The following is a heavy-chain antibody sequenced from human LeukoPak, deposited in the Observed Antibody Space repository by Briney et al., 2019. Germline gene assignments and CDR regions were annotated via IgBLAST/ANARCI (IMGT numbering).Heavy chain of an antibody. CDR1: GGSISSSSYF. CDR2: VHHSGST. D-gene: IGHD3-10*01. Sequence: PSETLSLTCSVSGGSISSSSYFWGWIRQPPGKGLEWIASVHHSGSTYYNPSLKSRLTISVDTSKNQFSLKMSSVTAADTAVYFCARQLYVSGSYYAPMDVWGKGTTVTISS. V-gene: IGHV4-39*01. CDR3: ARQLYVSGSYYAPMDV. J-gene: IGHJ6*03.